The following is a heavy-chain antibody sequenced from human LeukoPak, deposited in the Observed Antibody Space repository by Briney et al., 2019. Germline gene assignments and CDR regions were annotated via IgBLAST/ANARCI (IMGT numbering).Heavy chain of an antibody. J-gene: IGHJ5*02. CDR3: ANIAGPWFDP. CDR1: GFTFSSYG. Sequence: GRSLRLSCAASGFTFSSYGMHWVRQAPGKGLEWVAVISYDGSNKYYADSVKGRFTISRDNSKNTLYLQMNSLRAEDTAVYYCANIAGPWFDPRGQGTLVTVSS. D-gene: IGHD6-13*01. V-gene: IGHV3-30*18. CDR2: ISYDGSNK.